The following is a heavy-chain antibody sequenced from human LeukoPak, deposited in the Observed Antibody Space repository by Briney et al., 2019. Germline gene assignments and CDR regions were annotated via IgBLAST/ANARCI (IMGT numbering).Heavy chain of an antibody. V-gene: IGHV4-34*01. CDR2: INHSGST. CDR3: ARGYTYMAAAGTRGGWFDP. J-gene: IGHJ5*02. CDR1: GGSFSGYY. D-gene: IGHD6-13*01. Sequence: SETLSLTCAVYGGSFSGYYWSWIRQPPGKGLEWIGEINHSGSTNYNPSLKSRVTISVDTSKNQCSLKLSSVTAADTAVYYCARGYTYMAAAGTRGGWFDPWGQGTLVTVSS.